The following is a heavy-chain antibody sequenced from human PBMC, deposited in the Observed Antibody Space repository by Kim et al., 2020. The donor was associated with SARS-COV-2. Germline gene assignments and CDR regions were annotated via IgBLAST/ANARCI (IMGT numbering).Heavy chain of an antibody. Sequence: ASVNVSCKASGYTFTSYAMHWVRQAPGQRLEWMGWINAGNGNTKYSQKFQGRVTITRDTSASTAYMELSSLRSEDTAVYYCARDGTAPLYDTINWFDPWGQGTLVTVSS. CDR1: GYTFTSYA. J-gene: IGHJ5*02. CDR3: ARDGTAPLYDTINWFDP. V-gene: IGHV1-3*01. D-gene: IGHD1-1*01. CDR2: INAGNGNT.